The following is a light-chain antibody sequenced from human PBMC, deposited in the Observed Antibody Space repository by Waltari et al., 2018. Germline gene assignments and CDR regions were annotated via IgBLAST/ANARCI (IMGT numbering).Light chain of an antibody. CDR2: EVS. Sequence: QAALTRPPSASGSPGQSVTISCTGTSSDVGDYNYVSWYQQHPGKAPKLMIYEVSKRPSGVPARFSGSKSGNTASLTVSGLQAEDEADYYCSSYAGSNNYVFGTGTKVTVL. CDR3: SSYAGSNNYV. V-gene: IGLV2-8*01. CDR1: SSDVGDYNY. J-gene: IGLJ1*01.